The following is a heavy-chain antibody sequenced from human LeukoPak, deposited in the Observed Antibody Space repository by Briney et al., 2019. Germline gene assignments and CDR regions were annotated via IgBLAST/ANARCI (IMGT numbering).Heavy chain of an antibody. CDR2: IYYSGST. CDR1: GGSISSYY. Sequence: PSETLSLTCTVSGGSISSYYWSWIRQPPGKGLEWIGYIYYSGSTNYNPSLKSRVTISVDMSKNQFSLKLSSVTAADTAVYYCARQVVAMAPLDHWGQGTLVTVSS. V-gene: IGHV4-59*08. D-gene: IGHD2-15*01. J-gene: IGHJ4*02. CDR3: ARQVVAMAPLDH.